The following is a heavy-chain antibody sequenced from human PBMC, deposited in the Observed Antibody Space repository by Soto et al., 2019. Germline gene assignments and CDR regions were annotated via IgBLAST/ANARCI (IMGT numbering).Heavy chain of an antibody. D-gene: IGHD2-8*01. CDR3: ASRYCINGVCYFDY. CDR2: INYSGGT. V-gene: IGHV4-61*01. CDR1: GGSVSSGSYY. J-gene: IGHJ4*02. Sequence: PSETLSLTCTVSGGSVSSGSYYWSWIRQPPGKGLEWIGYINYSGGTSFNSSLKSRVTISVDTSKNQFSLKLSSVTAADTAVYYCASRYCINGVCYFDYWGQGALVTVSS.